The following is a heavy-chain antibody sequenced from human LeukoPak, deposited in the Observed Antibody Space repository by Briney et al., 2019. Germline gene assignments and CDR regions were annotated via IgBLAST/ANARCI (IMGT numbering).Heavy chain of an antibody. CDR3: AKDLNYYDSSGYYYLDY. D-gene: IGHD3-22*01. Sequence: GGSLRLSCAASGFTFSSYAMSWVRQAPGKGLEWVSAISGSGGSTYYADSVKGRFTISRDNSKNTLYLQMNSLRAEDTAVYYCAKDLNYYDSSGYYYLDYWGQGTLVTVSS. CDR2: ISGSGGST. V-gene: IGHV3-23*01. J-gene: IGHJ4*02. CDR1: GFTFSSYA.